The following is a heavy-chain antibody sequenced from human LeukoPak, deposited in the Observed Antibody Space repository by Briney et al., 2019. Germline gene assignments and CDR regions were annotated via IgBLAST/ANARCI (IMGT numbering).Heavy chain of an antibody. CDR2: IYVDGST. D-gene: IGHD1-20*01. CDR1: GFTVSSNY. J-gene: IGHJ5*01. V-gene: IGHV3-53*01. Sequence: GGPLRLSCAASGFTVSSNYMNWVRQAPGKGLEWVSGIYVDGSTYYADSVKGRFTISRDNSRNTLYLQMNSLRAEDTAVYYCPRITAYDDSWGQGTLVTVSS. CDR3: PRITAYDDS.